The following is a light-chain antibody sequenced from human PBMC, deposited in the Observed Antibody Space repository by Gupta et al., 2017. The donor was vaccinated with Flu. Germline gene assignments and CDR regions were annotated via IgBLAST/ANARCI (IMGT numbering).Light chain of an antibody. Sequence: DIVMTQSPDSVAVSLGERATISCKSSQTILYSSNNKNYLAWYQQKPGQPPKLLIYWASARESGVPDRFSGSGSGTDFTLTTSSLQTEDVAIYYCQQYYTNPPAFGGGTKVGIK. J-gene: IGKJ4*01. CDR1: QTILYSSNNKNY. V-gene: IGKV4-1*01. CDR3: QQYYTNPPA. CDR2: WAS.